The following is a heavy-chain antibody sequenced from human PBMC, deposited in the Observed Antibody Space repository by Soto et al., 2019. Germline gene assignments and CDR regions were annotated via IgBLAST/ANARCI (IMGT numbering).Heavy chain of an antibody. J-gene: IGHJ4*02. CDR3: ARDAPPADY. Sequence: ASVKVSCKASGDTFTDYYIHWVRQAPGQGLEWMGWISAYNGNTNYAQKLQGRVTMTTDTSTSTAYMELRSLRSDDTAVYFCARDAPPADYWGQGTLVTVSS. CDR1: GDTFTDYY. CDR2: ISAYNGNT. V-gene: IGHV1-18*04.